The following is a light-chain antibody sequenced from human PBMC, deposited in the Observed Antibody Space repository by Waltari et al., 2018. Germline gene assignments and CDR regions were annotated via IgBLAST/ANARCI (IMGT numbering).Light chain of an antibody. J-gene: IGLJ3*02. V-gene: IGLV2-23*01. CDR2: EDN. CDR1: TSDVRSYNL. CDR3: CSYAGSAIWV. Sequence: QSALTQPASVSGSPGQSITISCPGTTSDVRSYNLVSWYQQHPGKAPKLMIYEDNKLPSGVSNRVSGSKSGNTASLTISGLQAEDEADYYCCSYAGSAIWVFGGGTKLTVL.